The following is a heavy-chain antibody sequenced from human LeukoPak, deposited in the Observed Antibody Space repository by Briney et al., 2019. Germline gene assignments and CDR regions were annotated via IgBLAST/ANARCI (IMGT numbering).Heavy chain of an antibody. CDR2: INHSGST. D-gene: IGHD6-19*01. J-gene: IGHJ4*02. Sequence: SETLSLTCAVYGGSFSGYYWSWIRQPPGKGLEWIGEINHSGSTNYNPSLKSRVTISVGTSKNQFSLKLSSVTAADTAVYYCARGANIAVAGKGYRYWGQGTLVTVSS. CDR3: ARGANIAVAGKGYRY. V-gene: IGHV4-34*01. CDR1: GGSFSGYY.